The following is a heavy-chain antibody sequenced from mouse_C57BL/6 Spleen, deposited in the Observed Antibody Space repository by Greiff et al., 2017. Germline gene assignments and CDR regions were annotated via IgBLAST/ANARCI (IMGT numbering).Heavy chain of an antibody. CDR1: GFSLSTFGMG. CDR2: IWWGDGK. CDR3: ARIADYDFDVGAWFAY. V-gene: IGHV8-8*01. D-gene: IGHD2-4*01. Sequence: QVTLKECGPGILQPSQSLSLTCSFSGFSLSTFGMGVGWIRQPSGKGLEWLAHIWWGDGKYYNPALKKRLPISKDTSKNQGFLKIASVDTADTATYYCARIADYDFDVGAWFAYWGQGTLVTVSA. J-gene: IGHJ3*01.